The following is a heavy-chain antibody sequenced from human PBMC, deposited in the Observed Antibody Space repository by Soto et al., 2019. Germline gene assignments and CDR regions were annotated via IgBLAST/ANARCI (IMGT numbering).Heavy chain of an antibody. CDR1: GGSISSSSYY. CDR3: ARDLEYCSSTSCRYYYYYGMDV. CDR2: IYYSGST. Sequence: SETLSLTCTVSGGSISSSSYYWGWIRQPPGKGLEWIGSIYYSGSTYYNPSLKSRVTISVDTSKNQFSLKLSSVTAADTAVYYCARDLEYCSSTSCRYYYYYGMDVWGQGTTVTVSS. V-gene: IGHV4-39*02. D-gene: IGHD2-2*01. J-gene: IGHJ6*02.